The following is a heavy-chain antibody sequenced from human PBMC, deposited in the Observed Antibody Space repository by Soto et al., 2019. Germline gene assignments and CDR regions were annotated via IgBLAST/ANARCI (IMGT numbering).Heavy chain of an antibody. Sequence: PSETLSLTCTVSGGSVSSGSYYWSWIRQPPGKGLEWIGYIYYSGSTNYNPSLKSRVTISVDTSKNQFSLKLSSVTAADTAVYYCARSGSGWYGGYYYYGMDVWGQGTTVTV. J-gene: IGHJ6*02. V-gene: IGHV4-61*01. D-gene: IGHD6-19*01. CDR1: GGSVSSGSYY. CDR2: IYYSGST. CDR3: ARSGSGWYGGYYYYGMDV.